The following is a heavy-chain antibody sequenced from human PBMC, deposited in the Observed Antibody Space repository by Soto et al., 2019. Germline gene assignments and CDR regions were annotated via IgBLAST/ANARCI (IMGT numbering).Heavy chain of an antibody. J-gene: IGHJ4*02. CDR1: GFPFSSVG. D-gene: IGHD3-10*01. V-gene: IGHV3-23*01. CDR3: AKDLAVRGVIKPLDY. CDR2: IGGNGVST. Sequence: GGSLRLSCAASGFPFSSVGMSWVRQSPGKGLEWVSAIGGNGVSTYYADSVKGRFTISRDNSKNMLYLLVNSLRAEVTALYYCAKDLAVRGVIKPLDYWGQGTLVTVSS.